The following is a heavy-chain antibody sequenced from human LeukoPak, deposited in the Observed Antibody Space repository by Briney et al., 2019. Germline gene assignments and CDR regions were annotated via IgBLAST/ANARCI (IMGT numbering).Heavy chain of an antibody. CDR1: GYSISSGYY. D-gene: IGHD3-10*01. V-gene: IGHV4-38-2*01. CDR3: ASRPYYYAFDY. CDR2: IYHSGST. J-gene: IGHJ4*02. Sequence: SETLSLTCAVSGYSISSGYYWGWIRQPPGQGLEWIGSIYHSGSTYYNPSLKSRVTISVDTSKNQFSLKLSSVTAADTAVYYCASRPYYYAFDYWGQGTLVTVSS.